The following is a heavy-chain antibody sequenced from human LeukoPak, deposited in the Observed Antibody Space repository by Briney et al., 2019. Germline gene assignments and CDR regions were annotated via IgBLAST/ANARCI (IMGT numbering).Heavy chain of an antibody. D-gene: IGHD6-19*01. CDR1: GFAFSSFW. J-gene: IGHJ3*02. CDR3: ARPGIAVPGAFDI. CDR2: INSDGSST. Sequence: GGSLRLSCAASGFAFSSFWMNWVRQAPGKGLVWVSRINSDGSSTNYADSVKGRFTISRDNAKNTLYLQMNSLRAEDTAVYYCARPGIAVPGAFDIWGQGTMVTVSS. V-gene: IGHV3-74*01.